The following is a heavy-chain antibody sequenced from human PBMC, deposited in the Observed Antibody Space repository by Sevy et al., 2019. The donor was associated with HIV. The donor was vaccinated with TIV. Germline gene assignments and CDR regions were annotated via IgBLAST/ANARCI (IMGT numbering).Heavy chain of an antibody. CDR3: ARLSGGY. Sequence: ASVKVSCKASGYTFTSYDINWVRQATGQGLEWMGWMSPKSGKTGYAQRFQGRVTMTRNTSISTAYMEVSSLRSEETAVYYCARLSGGYWGQGTLVTVSS. CDR1: GYTFTSYD. J-gene: IGHJ4*02. CDR2: MSPKSGKT. D-gene: IGHD3-10*01. V-gene: IGHV1-8*01.